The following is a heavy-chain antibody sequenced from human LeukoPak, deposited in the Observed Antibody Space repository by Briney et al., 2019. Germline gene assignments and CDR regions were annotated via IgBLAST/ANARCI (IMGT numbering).Heavy chain of an antibody. CDR2: IWYDGSNK. Sequence: GGSLRLSCAASGFTFSSYGMHWVRQAPGKGLEGVAVIWYDGSNKYYADSVKGRFTISRDNSKNTLYLQMNSLRAEDTAVYYCARDLEVYGDYGLENFDYWGQGTLVTVSS. CDR1: GFTFSSYG. J-gene: IGHJ4*02. CDR3: ARDLEVYGDYGLENFDY. V-gene: IGHV3-33*01. D-gene: IGHD4-17*01.